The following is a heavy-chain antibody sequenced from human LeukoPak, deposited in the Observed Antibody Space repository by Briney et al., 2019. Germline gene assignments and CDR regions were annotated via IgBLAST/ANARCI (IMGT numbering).Heavy chain of an antibody. J-gene: IGHJ2*01. V-gene: IGHV3-23*01. CDR2: ISGSGGST. D-gene: IGHD4-23*01. CDR1: GFTFSSYA. Sequence: GGSLRLSCAASGFTFSSYAMSWVRQAPGKGLEWVSAISGSGGSTYYADSVKGRFTISRDNSKNTLYLQMNSLRAEDTAVYYCAKLGEVYYGGNSVAPQNWYFDLWGRGTLVTVSS. CDR3: AKLGEVYYGGNSVAPQNWYFDL.